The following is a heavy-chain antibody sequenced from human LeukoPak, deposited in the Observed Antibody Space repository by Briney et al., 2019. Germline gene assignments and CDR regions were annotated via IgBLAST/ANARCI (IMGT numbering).Heavy chain of an antibody. CDR1: GFTSITYG. V-gene: IGHV3-48*04. CDR2: ISSSGSSR. J-gene: IGHJ4*02. Sequence: GGSLRLSCEGSGFTSITYGMSWVRQAPGKGLEWVSYISSSGSSRVYADSVKGRFTISRDNAKNSLYLQMNSLRAEDTAVYYCARDPDDGSGYPHPYFDYWGQGTLVTVSS. CDR3: ARDPDDGSGYPHPYFDY. D-gene: IGHD3-22*01.